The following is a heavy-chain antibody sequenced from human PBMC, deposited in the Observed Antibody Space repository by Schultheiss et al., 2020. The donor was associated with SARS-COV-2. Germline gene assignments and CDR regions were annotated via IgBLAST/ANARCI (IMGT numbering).Heavy chain of an antibody. CDR1: GGSFSGYY. J-gene: IGHJ5*02. D-gene: IGHD3-3*01. CDR2: INNRGST. V-gene: IGHV4-34*09. CDR3: ARDLAYDFWRGYSGWFDP. Sequence: SETLSLTCAVYGGSFSGYYWSWIRQPPGKGLEWIGHINNRGSTYYNPSLKSRVTISVDTSKNQFSLKVTSVTAADTAVYYCARDLAYDFWRGYSGWFDPWGQGTLVTVSS.